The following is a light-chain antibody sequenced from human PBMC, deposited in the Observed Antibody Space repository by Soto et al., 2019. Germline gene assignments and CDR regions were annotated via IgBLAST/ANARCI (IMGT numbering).Light chain of an antibody. J-gene: IGKJ2*01. CDR2: GAS. V-gene: IGKV3D-15*01. CDR3: QQYNNWPLYT. Sequence: LVMTQSPATLSVSPGERATLSCRASQSVSSNLAWYQQNPGQAPRLLIFGASTRATGIPARFSGSGSGIEFTLTISSLQSEDFAVYYCQQYNNWPLYTFGQGTKVDIK. CDR1: QSVSSN.